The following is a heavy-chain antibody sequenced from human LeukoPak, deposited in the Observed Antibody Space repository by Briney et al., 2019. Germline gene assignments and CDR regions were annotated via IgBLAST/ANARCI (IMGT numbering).Heavy chain of an antibody. Sequence: PSETLSLTCTVSGGSINNYYWSWVRQPPGAGLEWLAYIYYTGSTNYNPSLKTRLTISVDTSKNQFSLRLNSVTAADAAVYYCARFSQYYDSPTHCLAYGDQAILVTVSS. D-gene: IGHD2/OR15-2a*01. CDR3: ARFSQYYDSPTHCLAY. CDR2: IYYTGST. V-gene: IGHV4-59*08. CDR1: GGSINNYY. J-gene: IGHJ4*02.